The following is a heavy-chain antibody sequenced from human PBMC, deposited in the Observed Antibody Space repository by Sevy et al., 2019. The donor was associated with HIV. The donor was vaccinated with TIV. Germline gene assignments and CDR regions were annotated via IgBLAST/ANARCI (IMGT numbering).Heavy chain of an antibody. J-gene: IGHJ4*02. CDR2: LSHDGSEK. CDR3: VKGVATAGYHFDY. D-gene: IGHD6-13*01. Sequence: GGSLRLSCAASGFTFSNYGMHWVRQAPGKGLDWVAILSHDGSEKKFADSVKGRFTISRDNSKNTLYLQMNSLRAEDTALYYCVKGVATAGYHFDYWGLGTLVTVSS. CDR1: GFTFSNYG. V-gene: IGHV3-30*18.